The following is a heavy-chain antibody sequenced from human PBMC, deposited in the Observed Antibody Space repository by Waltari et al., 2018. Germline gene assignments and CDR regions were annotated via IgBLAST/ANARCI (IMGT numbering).Heavy chain of an antibody. J-gene: IGHJ6*02. CDR3: ARGSGYCSSTSCYRARLYYYYGMDV. D-gene: IGHD2-2*01. CDR1: GGSFSGYY. Sequence: QVQLQQWGAGLLKPSETLSLTCAVYGGSFSGYYWSWIRPPPGKGLEWIGENKHSGRTNYHPSPKSRVTISVDTAKNQFSLKLSAVTAADTAVYYCARGSGYCSSTSCYRARLYYYYGMDVWGQGTTVTVSS. CDR2: NKHSGRT. V-gene: IGHV4-34*01.